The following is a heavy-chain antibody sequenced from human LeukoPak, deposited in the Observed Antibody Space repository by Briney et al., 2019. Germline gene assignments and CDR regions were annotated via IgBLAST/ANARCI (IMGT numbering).Heavy chain of an antibody. CDR3: ATHSGYDRASDY. Sequence: SGTLSLTCAVSVDSISSSKWWSWVRQAPGKGLEWIGEIHPGGSTNYNPSLKSRVTMSIDKSKNQFSLKMSSVTAADTAVYYCATHSGYDRASDYWGQGTLVTVSS. CDR1: VDSISSSKW. V-gene: IGHV4-4*02. D-gene: IGHD5-12*01. J-gene: IGHJ4*02. CDR2: IHPGGST.